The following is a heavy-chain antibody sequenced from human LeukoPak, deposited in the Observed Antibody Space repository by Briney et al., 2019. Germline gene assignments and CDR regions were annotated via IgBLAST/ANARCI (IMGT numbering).Heavy chain of an antibody. CDR3: AILVGAPYYFDY. CDR2: INSDGSST. D-gene: IGHD1-26*01. CDR1: GFTFSSYW. J-gene: IGHJ4*02. V-gene: IGHV3-74*01. Sequence: GGSLRLSCAASGFTFSSYWMHWVRQAPGKGLVWVSRINSDGSSTSYADSVKGRFTISRDNAKNTLYLQMNSLRAEDTAVYYCAILVGAPYYFDYWGQGTLVTVSS.